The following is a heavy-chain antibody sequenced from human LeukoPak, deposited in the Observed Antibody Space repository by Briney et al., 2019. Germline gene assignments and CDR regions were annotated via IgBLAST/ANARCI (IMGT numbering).Heavy chain of an antibody. V-gene: IGHV1-8*02. J-gene: IGHJ5*02. Sequence: GSSVKVSCKASGGTFSSYAINWVRQATGQELEWMGWMNPNSGNTGYAQKFQGRVTMTRNTSISTAYMELSSLRSEDTAVYYCARGSRTGFDPWGQGTLVTVSS. CDR2: MNPNSGNT. CDR1: GGTFSSYA. CDR3: ARGSRTGFDP.